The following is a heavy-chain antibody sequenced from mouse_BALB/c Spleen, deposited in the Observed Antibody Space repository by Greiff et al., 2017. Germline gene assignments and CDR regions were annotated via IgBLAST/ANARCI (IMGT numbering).Heavy chain of an antibody. V-gene: IGHV5-17*02. CDR1: GFTFSSFG. J-gene: IGHJ3*01. CDR3: ARDDGYFPFAY. D-gene: IGHD2-3*01. Sequence: EVMLVESGGGLVQPGGSLKLSCAASGFTFSSFGMHWVRQSPEKGLEWVAYISSGSSTIYYADTVKGRFTISRDNPKNTLFLQMTSLRSEDTAMYYCARDDGYFPFAYWGQGTLVTVSA. CDR2: ISSGSSTI.